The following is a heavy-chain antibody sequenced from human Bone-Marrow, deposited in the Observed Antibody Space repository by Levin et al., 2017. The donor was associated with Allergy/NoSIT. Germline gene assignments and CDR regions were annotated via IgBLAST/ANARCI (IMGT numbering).Heavy chain of an antibody. D-gene: IGHD2-15*01. Sequence: GGSLRLSCKASGYTFSSYVISWVRQVPGQGLEWMGWSSAYNGRTKYVQKFEDRVNMTTDRSTSTAYMELRSLGSGDTAVYYCARESYDTSGQRLHFDSWGQGTLVTVSS. CDR3: ARESYDTSGQRLHFDS. CDR1: GYTFSSYV. CDR2: SSAYNGRT. V-gene: IGHV1-18*01. J-gene: IGHJ4*02.